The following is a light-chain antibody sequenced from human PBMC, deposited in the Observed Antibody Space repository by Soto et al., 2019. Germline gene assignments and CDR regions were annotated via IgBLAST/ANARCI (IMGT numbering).Light chain of an antibody. CDR1: QGVDKW. V-gene: IGKV1-5*03. Sequence: DIQMTQSPSTLSASVGDRVTITCRASQGVDKWLAWYQQKPGKAPKLLIYKASTLEVGVPSRFSGGGSGTEFTLTIASLQPDDFATYYCQHYRNFPWTFGQGTKVEVK. CDR3: QHYRNFPWT. J-gene: IGKJ1*01. CDR2: KAS.